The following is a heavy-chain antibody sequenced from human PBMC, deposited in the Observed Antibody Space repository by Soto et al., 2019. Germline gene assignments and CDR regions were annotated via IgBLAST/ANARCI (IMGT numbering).Heavy chain of an antibody. J-gene: IGHJ6*02. V-gene: IGHV3-23*01. CDR3: AKPDTDWDV. Sequence: EVQLLESGGGLVQPGGSLRLSCAASGFTFSSYAMSWVRQAPGKGLEWVSSISGSGRSTYYADSVKGRFTISRDNSKNTLYLQMNILRAEDTALYFCAKPDTDWDVWGQGTTVTVSS. CDR1: GFTFSSYA. D-gene: IGHD5-18*01. CDR2: ISGSGRST.